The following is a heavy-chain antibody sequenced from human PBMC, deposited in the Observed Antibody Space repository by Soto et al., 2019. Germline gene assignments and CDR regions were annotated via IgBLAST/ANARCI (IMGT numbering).Heavy chain of an antibody. D-gene: IGHD2-15*01. CDR3: ATSGGSGNDAFDI. Sequence: LRLSCAASGFTFSSYAMSWVRQAPGKGLEWVSAISGSGGSTYYADSVKGRFTISRDNSKNTLYLQMNSLRAEDTAVYYCATSGGSGNDAFDIWGQGTMVTVSS. CDR1: GFTFSSYA. V-gene: IGHV3-23*01. CDR2: ISGSGGST. J-gene: IGHJ3*02.